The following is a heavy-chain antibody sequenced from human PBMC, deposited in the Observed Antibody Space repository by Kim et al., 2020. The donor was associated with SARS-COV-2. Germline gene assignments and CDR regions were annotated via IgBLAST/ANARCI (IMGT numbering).Heavy chain of an antibody. CDR1: GFTFSSYS. J-gene: IGHJ6*02. V-gene: IGHV3-21*01. D-gene: IGHD3-3*01. Sequence: GGSLRLSCAASGFTFSSYSMNWVRQAPGKGLEWVSSIRSSSSYIYYADSVKGRFTISRDNAKNSLYLQMNSLRAEDTAVYYCARDGALTIFGVDTKYYYYGIGVLAQGPRSPSP. CDR3: ARDGALTIFGVDTKYYYYGIGV. CDR2: IRSSSSYI.